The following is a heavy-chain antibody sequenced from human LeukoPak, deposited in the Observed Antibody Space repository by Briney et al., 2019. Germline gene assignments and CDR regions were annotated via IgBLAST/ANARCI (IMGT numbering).Heavy chain of an antibody. J-gene: IGHJ4*02. CDR3: AKRGVGATNGAFDY. D-gene: IGHD1-26*01. CDR1: GFTFSTFA. Sequence: GGSLRLSCFASGFTFSTFAMTWVRQSPGRGLEWVSTISGRGSDTYYADSVKGRFTISRDNSKNTLYLQMTSLRGEDTALYYCAKRGVGATNGAFDYWGQGTLVTVSS. V-gene: IGHV3-23*01. CDR2: ISGRGSDT.